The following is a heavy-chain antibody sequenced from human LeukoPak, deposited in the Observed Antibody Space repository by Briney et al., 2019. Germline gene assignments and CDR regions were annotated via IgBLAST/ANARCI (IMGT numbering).Heavy chain of an antibody. V-gene: IGHV1-3*01. CDR2: INAGNGNT. J-gene: IGHJ6*02. D-gene: IGHD6-19*01. CDR3: ARVGSGWSLYYYYYGMDV. Sequence: HVASVKVSCKASGYTFTSYAMHWVRQAPGQRLEWMGWINAGNGNTKYSQKFQGRVTITRDTSASTAYMELSSLRSEDTAVYYCARVGSGWSLYYYYYGMDVWGQGTRSPSP. CDR1: GYTFTSYA.